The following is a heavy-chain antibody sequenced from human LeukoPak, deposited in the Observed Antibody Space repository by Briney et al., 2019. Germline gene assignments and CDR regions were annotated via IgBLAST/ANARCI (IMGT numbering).Heavy chain of an antibody. CDR1: GYTFTSYY. D-gene: IGHD5-18*01. CDR3: ARESGRIQLWDRRAFDI. CDR2: INPSGGST. Sequence: ASVKVSCKASGYTFTSYYMHWVRQAPGQGLEWMGIINPSGGSTSYAQKFQGRVTMTRDMSTSTVYMELSSLRSEDTAVYYCARESGRIQLWDRRAFDIWGQGTMVTVSS. J-gene: IGHJ3*02. V-gene: IGHV1-46*01.